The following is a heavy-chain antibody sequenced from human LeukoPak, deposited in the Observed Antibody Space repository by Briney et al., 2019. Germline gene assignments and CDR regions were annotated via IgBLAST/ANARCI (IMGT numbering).Heavy chain of an antibody. CDR1: GLTFSSYG. CDR2: IRYDGSNK. CDR3: PPETRDAFDI. Sequence: GGSLRLSCAASGLTFSSYGMHWVRQAPGKGLEWVAFIRYDGSNKYYADSVKGRFTISRDNSKNTLYLQMNSLRAEDTAVYYCPPETRDAFDIWGQGTMVTVSS. J-gene: IGHJ3*02. V-gene: IGHV3-30*02.